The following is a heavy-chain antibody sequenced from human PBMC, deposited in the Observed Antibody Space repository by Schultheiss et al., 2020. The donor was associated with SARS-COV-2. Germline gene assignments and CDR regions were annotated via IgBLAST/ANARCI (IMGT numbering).Heavy chain of an antibody. CDR1: GFTFSSYD. D-gene: IGHD4-11*01. CDR3: AKGQIQYVHYMDV. CDR2: ISSRGSTI. V-gene: IGHV3-48*01. Sequence: GGSLRLSCAASGFTFSSYDMHWVRQAPGKGLEWVSYISSRGSTIYYTDSVKGRFTISRDNSKNTLYLQMNSLKTEDTAVYYCAKGQIQYVHYMDVWGKGTTVTVSS. J-gene: IGHJ6*03.